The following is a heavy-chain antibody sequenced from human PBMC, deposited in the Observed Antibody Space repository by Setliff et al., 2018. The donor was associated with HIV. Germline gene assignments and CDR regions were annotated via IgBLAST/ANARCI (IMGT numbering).Heavy chain of an antibody. D-gene: IGHD5-12*01. CDR1: GGSISSTTYH. CDR3: AKAFLFGWLRFFPMDV. CDR2: MSYTGIN. J-gene: IGHJ6*04. Sequence: SETLSLTCTVSGGSISSTTYHWNWFRQSPGKGLEWIGYMSYTGINNYNPSLKSRATIPVDTSKNQIPLKLTSVTAADTAVYYCAKAFLFGWLRFFPMDVWGKGTTVTVSS. V-gene: IGHV4-39*06.